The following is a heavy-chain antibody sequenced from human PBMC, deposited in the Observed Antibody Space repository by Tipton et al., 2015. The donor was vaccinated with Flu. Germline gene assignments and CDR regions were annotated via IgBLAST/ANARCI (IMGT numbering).Heavy chain of an antibody. V-gene: IGHV3-7*01. CDR2: IKQDGSGE. D-gene: IGHD3-10*01. CDR1: GFTLSNYW. CDR3: ARAIGTSGSS. J-gene: IGHJ5*02. Sequence: SLRLSCAASGFTLSNYWMSWVRQAPGKGLEWVANIKQDGSGEYYVDSVKGRFTISRDNAKNSLYLQMNSLRAEDTAVYYCARAIGTSGSSWGQGTLVTVSS.